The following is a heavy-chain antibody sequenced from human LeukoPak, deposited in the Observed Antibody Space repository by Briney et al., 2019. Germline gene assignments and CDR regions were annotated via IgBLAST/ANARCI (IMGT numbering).Heavy chain of an antibody. V-gene: IGHV3-23*01. Sequence: GGSLRLSCAASGFTFRIYAMNWVRQAPGKGPEWVCGIGGSGDGTYCADFVRGRFSISRDNSKATVYLQMSSLRAEDTAIYYCAKDRGPYIGIANNWFDPWGQGTLVTVSS. CDR1: GFTFRIYA. CDR3: AKDRGPYIGIANNWFDP. CDR2: IGGSGDGT. D-gene: IGHD1-26*01. J-gene: IGHJ5*02.